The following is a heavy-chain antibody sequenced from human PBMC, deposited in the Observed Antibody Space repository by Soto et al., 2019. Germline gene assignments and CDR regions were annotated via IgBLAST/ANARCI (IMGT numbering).Heavy chain of an antibody. CDR2: INAGNGNT. CDR1: GYTFTSYA. D-gene: IGHD3-22*01. CDR3: ARHDSSGYYRDDAFDI. V-gene: IGHV1-3*01. J-gene: IGHJ3*02. Sequence: ASVKVSCKASGYTFTSYAMHWVRQAPGQRLEWMGWINAGNGNTKYSQKFQGRVTITRDTSASTAYMELSSLRSEDTAVYYCARHDSSGYYRDDAFDIWGQGTMVTVSS.